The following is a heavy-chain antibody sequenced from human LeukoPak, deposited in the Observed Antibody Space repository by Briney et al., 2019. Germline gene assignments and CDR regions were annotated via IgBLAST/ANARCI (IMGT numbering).Heavy chain of an antibody. V-gene: IGHV3-23*01. CDR2: ISGSGGST. CDR3: AKAWPELRDEY. D-gene: IGHD1-7*01. CDR1: GFTFINYA. Sequence: GGSLRLSCAASGFTFINYAMSWVRQAPGKGLEWVSAISGSGGSTFYADSVKGRFTISRDNSKNTLSLQMSSLRAEDTAVYYCAKAWPELRDEYWGQGTLVTVSS. J-gene: IGHJ4*02.